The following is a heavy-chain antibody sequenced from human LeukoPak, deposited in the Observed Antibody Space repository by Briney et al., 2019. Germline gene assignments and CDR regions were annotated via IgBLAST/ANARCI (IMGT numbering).Heavy chain of an antibody. CDR2: ISSSSSYI. J-gene: IGHJ4*02. Sequence: PGGSLRLSCAASGFTFSSYSTNWVRQAPGKGLEWVSSISSSSSYIYYADSLKGRFAISRDNAKNSLYLQMNSLRAEDTAEYYCARDGGRKDDYWGQGTLVTVSS. V-gene: IGHV3-21*01. D-gene: IGHD2-15*01. CDR1: GFTFSSYS. CDR3: ARDGGRKDDY.